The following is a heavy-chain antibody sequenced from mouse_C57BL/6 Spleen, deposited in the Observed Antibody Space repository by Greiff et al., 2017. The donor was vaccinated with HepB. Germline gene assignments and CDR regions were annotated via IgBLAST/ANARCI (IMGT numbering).Heavy chain of an antibody. CDR3: AGEKVFDY. Sequence: VQLQQSGPELVKPGASVKISCKASGYAFSSSWMNWVKQRPGKGLEWIGRIYPGDGDTNYNGKFKGKATLTADKSSSTAYMQLSRLTSEDSAVYFCAGEKVFDYWGQGTTLTVSS. V-gene: IGHV1-82*01. CDR2: IYPGDGDT. J-gene: IGHJ2*01. CDR1: GYAFSSSW.